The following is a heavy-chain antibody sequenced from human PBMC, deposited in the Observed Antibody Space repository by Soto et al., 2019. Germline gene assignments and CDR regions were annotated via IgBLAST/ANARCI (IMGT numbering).Heavy chain of an antibody. Sequence: GGSLRLSCAASGFTFSSYSMNWVRQAPGKGLEWVSSISSSSSYIYYADSVKGRFTISRDNAKNSLYLQMNSLRAEDTAVYYCARSSGTRIAAAGTGDAFDIWGQGTMVTVSS. CDR2: ISSSSSYI. CDR3: ARSSGTRIAAAGTGDAFDI. CDR1: GFTFSSYS. D-gene: IGHD6-13*01. J-gene: IGHJ3*02. V-gene: IGHV3-21*01.